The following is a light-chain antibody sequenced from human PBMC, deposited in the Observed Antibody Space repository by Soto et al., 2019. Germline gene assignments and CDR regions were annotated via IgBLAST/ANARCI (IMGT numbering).Light chain of an antibody. CDR2: EIT. CDR1: SSDIGAYNY. CDR3: SSYSSAIAFV. Sequence: QSALTQPASVSGSPGQSITISCTGTSSDIGAYNYVSWYQQHPGKAPKLMIYEITNRPSGISNRFSGSRSGNTASLSISGLQAEDEADYHCSSYSSAIAFVFGTGTKVTVL. V-gene: IGLV2-14*03. J-gene: IGLJ1*01.